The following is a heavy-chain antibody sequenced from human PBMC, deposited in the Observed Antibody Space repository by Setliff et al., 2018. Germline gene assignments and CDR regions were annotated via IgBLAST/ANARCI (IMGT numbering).Heavy chain of an antibody. CDR1: DDSISSRHYY. CDR2: IYTSWST. CDR3: ARVVPTARRGRLYYYYMDV. Sequence: SETLSLTCTVSDDSISSRHYYWSWIRQPAGKGLEWLGQIYTSWSTNYNPSLKSRVTISINTSKKQFSLMMNSVTAADTGVYFCARVVPTARRGRLYYYYMDVWDKGATVTAP. J-gene: IGHJ6*03. V-gene: IGHV4-61*09. D-gene: IGHD1-1*01.